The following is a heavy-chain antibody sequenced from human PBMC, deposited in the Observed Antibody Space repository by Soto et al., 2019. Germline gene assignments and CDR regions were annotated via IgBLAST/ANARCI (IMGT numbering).Heavy chain of an antibody. J-gene: IGHJ5*02. Sequence: SETLSLTCTVSGGSISSGDYYWSWIRQPPGKGLEWIGYIYYSGSTYYNPSLKSRVTISVDTSKNQFSLKLSSVTAADTAVYYCSRGLQVEEVGVDWFAPWGQGTLVTVSS. D-gene: IGHD2-21*02. CDR1: GGSISSGDYY. V-gene: IGHV4-30-4*01. CDR3: SRGLQVEEVGVDWFAP. CDR2: IYYSGST.